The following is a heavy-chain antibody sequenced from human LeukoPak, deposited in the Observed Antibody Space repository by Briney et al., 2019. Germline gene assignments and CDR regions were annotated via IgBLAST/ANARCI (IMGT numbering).Heavy chain of an antibody. CDR1: GFTFSSYW. CDR2: INSDGSST. Sequence: GGSLRLSCAASGFTFSSYWMEWVRLTPGKGLVWVSRINSDGSSTTYADSVKGRFTISRDNAKNTIYLQMSSLRAEDTAVYYCARGGMGTALDYWGQGTLVTVSS. D-gene: IGHD1-7*01. V-gene: IGHV3-74*01. J-gene: IGHJ4*02. CDR3: ARGGMGTALDY.